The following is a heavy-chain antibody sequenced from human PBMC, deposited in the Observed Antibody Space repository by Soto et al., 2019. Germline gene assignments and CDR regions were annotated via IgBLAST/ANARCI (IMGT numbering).Heavy chain of an antibody. CDR3: AKELFARLRNYYYGMDV. CDR1: GFTFSSYG. V-gene: IGHV3-30*18. Sequence: PGGSLRLSCAASGFTFSSYGMHWVRQAPGKGLEWVAVISYDGSNKYYADSVKGRFTISRDNSKNTLYLQMNSLRAEDTAVYYCAKELFARLRNYYYGMDVWGQGTTVTVSS. CDR2: ISYDGSNK. D-gene: IGHD3-3*01. J-gene: IGHJ6*02.